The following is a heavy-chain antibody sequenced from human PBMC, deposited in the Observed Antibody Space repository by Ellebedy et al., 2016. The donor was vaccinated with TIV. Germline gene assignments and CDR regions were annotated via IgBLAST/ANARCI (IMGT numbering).Heavy chain of an antibody. CDR1: GYTFTSDP. CDR2: ISPGNGHT. D-gene: IGHD3-3*01. J-gene: IGHJ4*02. Sequence: AASVKVSCKASGYTFTSDPMHWVRQAPGQGLEWMGWISPGNGHTRYSQKFQDRVTITGDTSASTAYMELSSLRSEDTAVYYCARDWGWRGDYWGQGTLVTVSS. CDR3: ARDWGWRGDY. V-gene: IGHV1-3*01.